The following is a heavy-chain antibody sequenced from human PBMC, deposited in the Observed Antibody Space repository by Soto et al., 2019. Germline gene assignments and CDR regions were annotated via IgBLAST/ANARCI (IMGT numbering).Heavy chain of an antibody. CDR1: GGTFSSYA. J-gene: IGHJ6*02. CDR2: IIPIFGTA. V-gene: IGHV1-69*01. D-gene: IGHD6-13*01. CDR3: ARGGEKGGQQLVRDYYYYGMDV. Sequence: QVQLVQSGAEVKKPESSVKVSCKASGGTFSSYAISWVRQAPGQGLEWMGGIIPIFGTANYAQKFQGRVTITADESTSTAYMELSSLRSEDTAVYYCARGGEKGGQQLVRDYYYYGMDVWGQGTTVTVSS.